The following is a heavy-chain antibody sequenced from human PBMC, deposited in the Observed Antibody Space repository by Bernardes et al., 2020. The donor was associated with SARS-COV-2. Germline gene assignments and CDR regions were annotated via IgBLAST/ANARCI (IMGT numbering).Heavy chain of an antibody. J-gene: IGHJ4*02. CDR1: GGSITSSY. Sequence: SETLSLTRTVSGGSITSSYWSWIRQPPGKGLEWIGYVYHIGSTSYNPSLKSRVTISRDTSNTQFSLKLRSMTAADTALYFCARDPGLFFTGSFDSWGPGTLVTVSS. V-gene: IGHV4-59*01. CDR3: ARDPGLFFTGSFDS. CDR2: VYHIGST.